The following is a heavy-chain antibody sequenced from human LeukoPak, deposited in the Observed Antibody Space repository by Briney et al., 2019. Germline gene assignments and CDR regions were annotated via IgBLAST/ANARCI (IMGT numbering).Heavy chain of an antibody. CDR3: AKDLALAGSGGGFDA. V-gene: IGHV3-23*01. CDR2: ISGDGDKA. D-gene: IGHD3-10*01. Sequence: GGSLRLSCAASGFTFTTYAINWVRQAPGKGLEWVSGISGDGDKAYYADSVNGRFTISRDNSRNTVSLHMSSLRAEDTALYYCAKDLALAGSGGGFDAWGQGTRVAVSS. CDR1: GFTFTTYA. J-gene: IGHJ3*01.